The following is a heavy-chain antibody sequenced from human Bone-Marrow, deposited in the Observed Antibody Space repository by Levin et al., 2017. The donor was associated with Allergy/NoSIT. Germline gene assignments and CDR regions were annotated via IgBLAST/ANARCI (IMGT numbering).Heavy chain of an antibody. CDR2: ISSDSSDL. CDR3: VRGIIGDVRVAHREAFDV. V-gene: IGHV3-21*01. J-gene: IGHJ3*01. CDR1: GFTFSDYS. D-gene: IGHD2/OR15-2a*01. Sequence: ASVKVSCIVSGFTFSDYSIYWVRQAPGKGLEWISSISSDSSDLYYADSVKGRFTISRDNAKNSLNLQVSSLRAEDTAVYHCVRGIIGDVRVAHREAFDVWGQGTMVTVSS.